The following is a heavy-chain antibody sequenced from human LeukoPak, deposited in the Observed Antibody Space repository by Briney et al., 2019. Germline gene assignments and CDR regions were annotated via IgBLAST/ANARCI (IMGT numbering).Heavy chain of an antibody. D-gene: IGHD3-10*01. Sequence: SETLSLTCAVYGGSFSGYYWSWIRQPAGKGLEWIGRIYTSGSTNYNPSLKSRVTISVDTSKNQFSLKLGSVTAADTAVYYCARARVTMVRGVRYYYMDVWGKGTTVTISS. V-gene: IGHV4-59*10. CDR2: IYTSGST. CDR1: GGSFSGYY. CDR3: ARARVTMVRGVRYYYMDV. J-gene: IGHJ6*03.